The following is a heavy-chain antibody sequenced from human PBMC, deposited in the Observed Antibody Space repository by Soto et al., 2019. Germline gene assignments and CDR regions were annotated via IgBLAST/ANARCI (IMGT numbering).Heavy chain of an antibody. CDR1: GGSISSGDYY. CDR2: IYYSGST. V-gene: IGHV4-30-4*01. Sequence: PSETLSLTCTVSGGSISSGDYYWSWIRQPPGKGLEWIGYIYYSGSTYYNPSLKSRVTISVDTSKNQFSLKLSSVTAADTAVYYCARDGIITGTTSWFDPWGQGTLVTVSS. CDR3: ARDGIITGTTSWFDP. J-gene: IGHJ5*02. D-gene: IGHD1-7*01.